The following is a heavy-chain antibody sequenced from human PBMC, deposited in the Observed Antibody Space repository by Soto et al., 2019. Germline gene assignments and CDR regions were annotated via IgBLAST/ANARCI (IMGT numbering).Heavy chain of an antibody. Sequence: QVQLVQSGAEVKKPGASVKVSCKASGYTFTSYYMHWVRQAPGQGLEWMGIINPSGGSTSYAQKFQGRVTMTRDTSTSTVHMELSSLRSDDTAVYYCAGDPYYYDSSGSGGGYFQHWGQGTLVTVSS. J-gene: IGHJ1*01. CDR1: GYTFTSYY. CDR2: INPSGGST. V-gene: IGHV1-46*01. CDR3: AGDPYYYDSSGSGGGYFQH. D-gene: IGHD3-22*01.